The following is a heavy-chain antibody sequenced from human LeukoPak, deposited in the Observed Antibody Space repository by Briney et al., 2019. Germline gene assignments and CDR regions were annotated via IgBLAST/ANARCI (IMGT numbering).Heavy chain of an antibody. V-gene: IGHV1-69*13. CDR3: ARPGDYYDSSGYSDAFDI. J-gene: IGHJ3*02. CDR2: IIPIFGTA. Sequence: ASVNVSCKASGGTFSSYAISWVRQAPGQGLEWMGGIIPIFGTANYAQKFQGRVTITADESTSTAYMELSSLRSEDTAVYYCARPGDYYDSSGYSDAFDIWGQGTMVTVSS. CDR1: GGTFSSYA. D-gene: IGHD3-22*01.